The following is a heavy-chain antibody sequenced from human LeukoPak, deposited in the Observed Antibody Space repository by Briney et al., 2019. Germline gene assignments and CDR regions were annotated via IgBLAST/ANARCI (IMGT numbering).Heavy chain of an antibody. CDR1: GGSISDTSYY. CDR3: ARQECNGGSCYSRAIWFDP. V-gene: IGHV4-39*01. Sequence: SETLSVTCNVTGGSISDTSYYWGWTRQPPGKGLEWIGSIYHTGTTYYSPSLKSRVTISVHTSKNQFSLKLSSVTAADTAVYYCARQECNGGSCYSRAIWFDPWGQGTLVTVSS. D-gene: IGHD2-15*01. J-gene: IGHJ5*02. CDR2: IYHTGTT.